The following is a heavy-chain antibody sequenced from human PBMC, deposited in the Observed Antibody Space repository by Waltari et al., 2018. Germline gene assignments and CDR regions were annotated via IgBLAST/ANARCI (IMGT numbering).Heavy chain of an antibody. J-gene: IGHJ4*02. CDR1: GLTVSRNT. CDR2: IYSGGNT. CDR3: ARDDSYGQFMRFDF. V-gene: IGHV3-53*01. Sequence: EVQLVESGGGLIQPGGSLRLSCEAPGLTVSRNTMSWVRQAPGKGLEWLSAIYSGGNTFYADSVKGRFNISIDISKNTLYLQMNSLRVDDTAVYYCARDDSYGQFMRFDFWGQGTVVTVSS. D-gene: IGHD5-18*01.